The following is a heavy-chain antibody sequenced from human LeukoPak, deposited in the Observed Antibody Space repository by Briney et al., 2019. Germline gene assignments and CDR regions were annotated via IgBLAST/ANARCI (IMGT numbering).Heavy chain of an antibody. D-gene: IGHD4-17*01. CDR2: INSDGSST. CDR1: GFTFSSYW. CDR3: ARAPGDYPYYYYYYGMDV. J-gene: IGHJ6*02. Sequence: GGSLRLSCAASGFTFSSYWMHWLRQAPGKGLVWVSRINSDGSSTSYADSVKGRFTISRDNAKNTLYLQMNSLRAEDTAVYYCARAPGDYPYYYYYYGMDVWGQGTTVTVSS. V-gene: IGHV3-74*01.